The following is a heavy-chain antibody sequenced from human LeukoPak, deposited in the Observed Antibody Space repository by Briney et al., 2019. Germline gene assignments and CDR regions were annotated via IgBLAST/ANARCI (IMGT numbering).Heavy chain of an antibody. V-gene: IGHV1-24*01. CDR1: GYTLTELP. CDR3: ATSGGRYSSGWYDNWFDP. Sequence: GASVKVSCKVSGYTLTELPMHWVRQAPGKGLEWMGGFDPEDGETIYAQKFQGRVTMTEDTSTDTAYMELSSLRSEDTAVYYCATSGGRYSSGWYDNWFDPWGQGTLVTVSS. CDR2: FDPEDGET. D-gene: IGHD6-19*01. J-gene: IGHJ5*02.